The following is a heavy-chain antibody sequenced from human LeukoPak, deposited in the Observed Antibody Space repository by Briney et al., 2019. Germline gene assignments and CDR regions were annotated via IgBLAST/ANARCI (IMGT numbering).Heavy chain of an antibody. CDR1: GYSFTSYW. D-gene: IGHD3-10*01. Sequence: GESLKISCKGSGYSFTSYWIGWVRQMPGKGLEWMGIIYPGDSDTRYSPSFQGQVTISADKSISTAYLQWSSLKASDTAMYYCARSGSLWFGERNYFDYWGQGTLVTVSS. V-gene: IGHV5-51*01. CDR2: IYPGDSDT. J-gene: IGHJ4*02. CDR3: ARSGSLWFGERNYFDY.